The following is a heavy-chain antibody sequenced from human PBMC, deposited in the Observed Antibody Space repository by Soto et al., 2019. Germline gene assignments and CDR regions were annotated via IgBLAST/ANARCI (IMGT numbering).Heavy chain of an antibody. Sequence: GGSLRLYCAVCVFSLSSYSMNRVRKAPGKGLEWVSSISSSSSYIYYADSVKGRFTISRDNAKNSLYLQMNSLRAEDTAVYYCARVPVVVVAATPENYYYMDVWGKGTTVTVSS. CDR2: ISSSSSYI. D-gene: IGHD2-15*01. V-gene: IGHV3-21*01. J-gene: IGHJ6*03. CDR1: VFSLSSYS. CDR3: ARVPVVVVAATPENYYYMDV.